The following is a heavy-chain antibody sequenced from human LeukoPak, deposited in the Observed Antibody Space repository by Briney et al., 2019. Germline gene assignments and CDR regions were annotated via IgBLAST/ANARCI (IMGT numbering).Heavy chain of an antibody. J-gene: IGHJ4*02. V-gene: IGHV3-9*01. CDR3: AREGAIFGVARLNFDY. CDR1: GFTFDDYA. CDR2: ISWNSGSI. Sequence: GGSLRLSCAASGFTFDDYAMHWVRQAPGKGLEWVSGISWNSGSIGYADSVKGRFTISRDNAKNSLYLQMNSLRAEDTAVYYCAREGAIFGVARLNFDYWGQGTLVTVSS. D-gene: IGHD3-3*01.